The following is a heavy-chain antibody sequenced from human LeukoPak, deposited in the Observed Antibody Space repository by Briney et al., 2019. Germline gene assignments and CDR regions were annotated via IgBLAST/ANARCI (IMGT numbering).Heavy chain of an antibody. V-gene: IGHV1-69*13. CDR3: ARTYCSSTSCYSYYYYGMDV. D-gene: IGHD2-2*02. J-gene: IGHJ6*02. CDR2: IIPIFGTA. Sequence: SVKVSCKASGGTFSSYAISWVRQAPGQGLEWMGGIIPIFGTANYAQKFQGRVTITADESTSTAYMELSSLRSEDTAVYYCARTYCSSTSCYSYYYYGMDVWGQGTTVTVSS. CDR1: GGTFSSYA.